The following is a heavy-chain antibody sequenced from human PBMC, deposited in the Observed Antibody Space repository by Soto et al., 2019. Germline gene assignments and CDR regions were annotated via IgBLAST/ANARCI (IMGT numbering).Heavy chain of an antibody. CDR3: ARGGGGSASYYNVIVRLRDCWFAP. D-gene: IGHD3-10*01. CDR2: INPSGGST. V-gene: IGHV1-46*01. J-gene: IGHJ5*02. Sequence: ASVKVSCKASGYTFTSYYMHWVRQAPGQGLEWMGIINPSGGSTSYAQKFQGRVTMTRDTSTSTVYMELSSLRSEDTAVYYCARGGGGSASYYNVIVRLRDCWFAPWGQGTVVTVPS. CDR1: GYTFTSYY.